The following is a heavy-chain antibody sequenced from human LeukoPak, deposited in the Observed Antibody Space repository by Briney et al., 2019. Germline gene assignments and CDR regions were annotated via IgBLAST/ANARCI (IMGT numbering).Heavy chain of an antibody. CDR1: GGSISSGGHY. J-gene: IGHJ3*01. Sequence: SQTLSLTCTVSGGSISSGGHYWSWIRQHPGKGLEWIGNIYYSGSTYYNPPLKSRLTISVDTSKNQFSLKLNSVTAADTAVYYCARGYRNFDLWGQGTMVTVSS. CDR2: IYYSGST. V-gene: IGHV4-31*03. D-gene: IGHD2-2*02. CDR3: ARGYRNFDL.